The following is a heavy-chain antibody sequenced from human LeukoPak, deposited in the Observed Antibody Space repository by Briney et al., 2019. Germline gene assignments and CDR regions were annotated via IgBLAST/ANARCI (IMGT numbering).Heavy chain of an antibody. J-gene: IGHJ4*02. CDR3: ARSHLAILRSSRRPTTPDFDY. V-gene: IGHV1-2*06. Sequence: GASVKVSCKASGYTLTDYYMHWVREAPGQGLVWMGQINPNSGGTSDAQNFQGRDTMTGDTAISTAYLERSRLRSDDTAVYYCARSHLAILRSSRRPTTPDFDYWRQGTLVTVSS. CDR1: GYTLTDYY. CDR2: INPNSGGT. D-gene: IGHD2-2*01.